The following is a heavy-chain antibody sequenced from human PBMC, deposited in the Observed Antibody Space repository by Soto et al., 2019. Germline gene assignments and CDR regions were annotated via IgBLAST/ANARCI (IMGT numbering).Heavy chain of an antibody. Sequence: PGGSLRLSCGAFGFTFSDYYMSWIRQAPGKGLEWVSYISSSGTTIYYADSVKGRFTISRDNAKNTLYLQMNGLGAEDTAVYYCARDFVVGGPTINYYYGMDVWGQGTTVTVSS. CDR2: ISSSGTTI. CDR3: ARDFVVGGPTINYYYGMDV. J-gene: IGHJ6*02. V-gene: IGHV3-11*04. CDR1: GFTFSDYY. D-gene: IGHD1-26*01.